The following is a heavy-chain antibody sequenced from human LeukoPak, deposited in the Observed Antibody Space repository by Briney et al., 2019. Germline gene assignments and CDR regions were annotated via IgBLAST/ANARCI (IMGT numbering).Heavy chain of an antibody. CDR2: IYYSGST. D-gene: IGHD6-13*01. Sequence: PSETLSLTCTVSGGSISSSSYYWGWIRQPPGKGLEWIGSIYYSGSTYYNPSLKSRVTISVDTSKNQFSLKLSSVTAADTAVYYCATTTYSSSWYDHVGWFDPWGQGTLVTVSS. CDR3: ATTTYSSSWYDHVGWFDP. CDR1: GGSISSSSYY. V-gene: IGHV4-39*01. J-gene: IGHJ5*02.